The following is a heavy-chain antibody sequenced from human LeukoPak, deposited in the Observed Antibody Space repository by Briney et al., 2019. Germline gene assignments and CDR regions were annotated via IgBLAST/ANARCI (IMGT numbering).Heavy chain of an antibody. CDR2: ISGGGTRT. CDR1: GFIFHTYA. J-gene: IGHJ4*02. V-gene: IGHV3-23*01. Sequence: SGGSLRLSCAASGFIFHTYAMGWVRQAPGKGPVWVSAISGGGTRTYYANSVTGRFTISRDNSKNTVYLQMNSLRGEDTAVYFCAKGGGRGDYDLTGRFSTHFDSWGQGTPVVVSS. CDR3: AKGGGRGDYDLTGRFSTHFDS. D-gene: IGHD4-17*01.